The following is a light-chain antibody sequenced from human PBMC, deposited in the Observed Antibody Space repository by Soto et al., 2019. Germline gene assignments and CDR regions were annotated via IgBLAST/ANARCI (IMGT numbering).Light chain of an antibody. V-gene: IGKV2-28*01. Sequence: DIVMTQSPLSLPVTPGDPASISCRSSQSLLHSNGYNYLDWYLQKPGQSPQLLIYLGSNRASGVPGRFSGSGSGTDFTLKISRVEAEDVGVYYCMQALQTPKFGQGTKVEIK. CDR2: LGS. CDR1: QSLLHSNGYNY. CDR3: MQALQTPK. J-gene: IGKJ1*01.